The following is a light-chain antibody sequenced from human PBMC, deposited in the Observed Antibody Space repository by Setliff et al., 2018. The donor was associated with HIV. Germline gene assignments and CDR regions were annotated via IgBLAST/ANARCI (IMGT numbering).Light chain of an antibody. Sequence: QSALTQPRSVSGSPGQSVTISCTGTSSDVGGYNFVSWYQQRPGKAPKLMIYDVTKRPSGVPDRFSGSKSGITASLTISGLQAEDEADYYCCSYAGSHTFVFGTGTKAPS. CDR2: DVT. J-gene: IGLJ1*01. V-gene: IGLV2-11*01. CDR3: CSYAGSHTFV. CDR1: SSDVGGYNF.